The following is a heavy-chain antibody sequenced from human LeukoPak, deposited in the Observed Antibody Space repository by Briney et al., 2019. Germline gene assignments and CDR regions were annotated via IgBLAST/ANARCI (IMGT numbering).Heavy chain of an antibody. Sequence: SETLSLTCTVSGGSISSYYWSWIRQPPGKGLEWIGYIYYSGSTNYNPSLKSRVTISVDTSKNQFSLKLSSVTAADTAVYYCARESVYCSGTSCKYYFDYWGQGTLVTVSS. J-gene: IGHJ4*02. CDR3: ARESVYCSGTSCKYYFDY. CDR2: IYYSGST. D-gene: IGHD2-2*01. V-gene: IGHV4-59*01. CDR1: GGSISSYY.